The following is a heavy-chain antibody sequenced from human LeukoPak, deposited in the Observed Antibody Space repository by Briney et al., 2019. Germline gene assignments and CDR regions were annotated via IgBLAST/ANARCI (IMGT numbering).Heavy chain of an antibody. CDR3: ARVSGYGDIVVVVAATPEYYFDY. Sequence: GGSLRLSCAASGFTFSSYSMNWVRQAPGKGLEWVSSISSSGSYIYYADSVKGRFTISRDNAKNSLYLQMNSLRAEDTAVYYCARVSGYGDIVVVVAATPEYYFDYWGQGTLVTVSS. J-gene: IGHJ4*02. CDR1: GFTFSSYS. CDR2: ISSSGSYI. V-gene: IGHV3-21*01. D-gene: IGHD2-15*01.